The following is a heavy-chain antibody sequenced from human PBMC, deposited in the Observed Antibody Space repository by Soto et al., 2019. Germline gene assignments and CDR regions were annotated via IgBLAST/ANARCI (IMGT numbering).Heavy chain of an antibody. J-gene: IGHJ4*02. D-gene: IGHD6-6*01. CDR2: IGRSGETI. CDR3: ARDSRGGAARRPTFYY. Sequence: LRLSCVGSGFTFSSFEMNWVRQTPGKGLEWLSYIGRSGETIYYADSVKGRFTISRDNAKSSLFLPMNGLRDEDTGIYYCARDSRGGAARRPTFYYWGRGTLVTVSS. V-gene: IGHV3-48*03. CDR1: GFTFSSFE.